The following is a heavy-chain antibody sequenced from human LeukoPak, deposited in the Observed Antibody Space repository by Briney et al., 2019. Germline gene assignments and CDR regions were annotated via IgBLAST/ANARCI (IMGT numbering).Heavy chain of an antibody. V-gene: IGHV4-34*01. CDR2: INHSGST. D-gene: IGHD3-10*01. Sequence: KPSETLSLTCAVYGGSFSGYYWSWIRQPPGKGLERIGEINHSGSTNYNPSLKSRVTISVDTSKNQFSLKLSSVTAADTAVYYCARGRLVRGVPIDYWGQGTLVTVSS. J-gene: IGHJ4*02. CDR3: ARGRLVRGVPIDY. CDR1: GGSFSGYY.